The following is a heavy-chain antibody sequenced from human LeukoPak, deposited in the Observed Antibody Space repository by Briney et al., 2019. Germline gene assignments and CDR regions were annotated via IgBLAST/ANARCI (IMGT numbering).Heavy chain of an antibody. CDR2: INPNSGGT. D-gene: IGHD6-13*01. CDR1: GYTFTGYY. J-gene: IGHJ4*02. Sequence: ASVKVSCKASGYTFTGYYMHWVRQAPGQGLEWMGWINPNSGGTNYAQEFQGRVTMTRDTSISTAYMELSRLRSDDTAVYYCARVTGYSSSWYHYWGQGTLVTVSS. V-gene: IGHV1-2*02. CDR3: ARVTGYSSSWYHY.